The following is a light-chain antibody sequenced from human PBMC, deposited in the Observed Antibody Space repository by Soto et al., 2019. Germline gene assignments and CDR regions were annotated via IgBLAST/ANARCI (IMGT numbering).Light chain of an antibody. CDR2: AHT. J-gene: IGLJ1*01. V-gene: IGLV1-44*01. CDR3: AVWDDGLNGYV. CDR1: RSNVGTNL. Sequence: QSFLTQPPSASGTPGQRVTISCSGRRSNVGTNLVNWYQQLPGTAPKLLIYAHTQRPSGVPDRFSGSTSGTSASLAISGLQSEDEADYYCAVWDDGLNGYVFGTGTKVTVL.